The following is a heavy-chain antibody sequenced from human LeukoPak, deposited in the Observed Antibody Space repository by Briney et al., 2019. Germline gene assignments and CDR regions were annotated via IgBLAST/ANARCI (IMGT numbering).Heavy chain of an antibody. V-gene: IGHV1-18*01. CDR3: ARGLTLYYYDSSGSSFDY. J-gene: IGHJ4*02. Sequence: ASVKVSCKASGYTFTSYGISWVRQAPGQGLEWMGWISAYNGNTNYAQKFQGRVTMTRDTSISTAYMELSRLRSDDTAVYYCARGLTLYYYDSSGSSFDYWGQGTLVTVSS. CDR1: GYTFTSYG. D-gene: IGHD3-22*01. CDR2: ISAYNGNT.